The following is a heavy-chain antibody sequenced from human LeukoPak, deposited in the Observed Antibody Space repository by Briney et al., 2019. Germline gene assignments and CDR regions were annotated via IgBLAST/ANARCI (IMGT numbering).Heavy chain of an antibody. Sequence: GGSLRLSCTASVFTFTSHSLNWVRQAPGKGLEWVSSINFDGTYICDADSVKGRFTISRDNAKNSLYLQMNSLRAEDTAVYYCARGTAYCGGDCDYYYYYMDVWGKGTTVTISS. D-gene: IGHD2-21*02. V-gene: IGHV3-21*01. CDR2: INFDGTYI. CDR1: VFTFTSHS. J-gene: IGHJ6*03. CDR3: ARGTAYCGGDCDYYYYYMDV.